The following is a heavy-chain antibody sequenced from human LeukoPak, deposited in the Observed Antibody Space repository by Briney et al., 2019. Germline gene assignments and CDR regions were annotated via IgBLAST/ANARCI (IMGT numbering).Heavy chain of an antibody. Sequence: GGSLRLSCAASGFTFSSYAMHWVRQAPGKGLEWVSGINWNGGSTGYADSVKGRFTISRDNAKNSLYLQMNSLRAEDTALYYCARSARGAAAGDFDYWGQGTLVTVSS. V-gene: IGHV3-20*04. CDR1: GFTFSSYA. CDR3: ARSARGAAAGDFDY. J-gene: IGHJ4*02. CDR2: INWNGGST. D-gene: IGHD6-13*01.